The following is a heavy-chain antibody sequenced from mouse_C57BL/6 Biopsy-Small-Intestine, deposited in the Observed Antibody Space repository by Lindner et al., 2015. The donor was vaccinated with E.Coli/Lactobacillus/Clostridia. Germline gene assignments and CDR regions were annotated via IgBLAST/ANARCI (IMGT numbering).Heavy chain of an antibody. J-gene: IGHJ3*01. D-gene: IGHD2-12*01. Sequence: SVKVSCKVSGYPITNYGFTWLRQAPGQGLEWMGWISAYTGDTKYAQKFQGRVTLTTDTSTTTVFMEMRSLTFDDTAVYYCTRDTSYYSGAYYGPFDIWGQGTPVTVSS. V-gene: IGHV14-4*02. CDR3: TRDTSYYSGAYYGPFDI. CDR2: ISAYTGDT. CDR1: GYPITNYG.